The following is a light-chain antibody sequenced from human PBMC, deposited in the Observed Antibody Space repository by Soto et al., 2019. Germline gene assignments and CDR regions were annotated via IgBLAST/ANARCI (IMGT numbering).Light chain of an antibody. CDR1: SSDVGGYNY. V-gene: IGLV2-8*01. CDR2: EVN. CDR3: SSYADINNFWV. Sequence: QSALTQPPSASGSPGQSVTISCTGTSSDVGGYNYVSWYQQHPGKAPKLMIYEVNRRPSGVPDRFSGSKSGNTASLTVSGLQAEDEAAYYCSSYADINNFWVLGGGTKLTVL. J-gene: IGLJ3*02.